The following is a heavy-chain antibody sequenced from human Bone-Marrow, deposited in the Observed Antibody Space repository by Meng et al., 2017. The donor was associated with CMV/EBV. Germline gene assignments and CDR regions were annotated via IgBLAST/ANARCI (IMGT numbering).Heavy chain of an antibody. D-gene: IGHD3-3*01. CDR2: IYYSGST. V-gene: IGHV4-59*01. Sequence: SETLSLTCTVSGGSISSYYWSWIRQPSGKGLEWIGYIYYSGSTNYNPSLKSRVTISVDTSKNQFSLKLSSVTAADTAVYYCARDGAHETIFGVVHYYGMDVWGQGTTVTVSS. CDR1: GGSISSYY. CDR3: ARDGAHETIFGVVHYYGMDV. J-gene: IGHJ6*02.